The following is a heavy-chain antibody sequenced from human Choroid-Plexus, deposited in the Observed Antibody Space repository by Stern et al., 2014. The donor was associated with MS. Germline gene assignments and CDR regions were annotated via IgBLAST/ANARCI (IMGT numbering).Heavy chain of an antibody. V-gene: IGHV7-4-1*02. D-gene: IGHD6-6*01. CDR1: GYNLTTYA. CDR2: INVKTGNP. CDR3: ATWGAGSSPPLFY. J-gene: IGHJ4*02. Sequence: QVQLVQSGSELKKPGASVKVSCRASGYNLTTYAINWVRQAPGQGLEWMGWINVKTGNPTFAQGFTGRFVFSLDTSINTAFLQISSLKAEDSALYYCATWGAGSSPPLFYWGQGTLVTVSS.